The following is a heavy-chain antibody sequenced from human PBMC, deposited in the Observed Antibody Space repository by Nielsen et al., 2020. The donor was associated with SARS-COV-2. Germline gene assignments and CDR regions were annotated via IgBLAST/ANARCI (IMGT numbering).Heavy chain of an antibody. V-gene: IGHV3-23*01. CDR2: ITAGDTT. Sequence: GGSLRLSCAASGFTFSSYAMTWVRQAPGKGLEWVSSITAGDTTYYADSVRGRFTISRDNSRNTLWLQMNSLRAEDTAVYYCARDLAYYGSGSYYNEKDDYWGQGILVTVSS. CDR3: ARDLAYYGSGSYYNEKDDY. CDR1: GFTFSSYA. D-gene: IGHD3-10*01. J-gene: IGHJ4*02.